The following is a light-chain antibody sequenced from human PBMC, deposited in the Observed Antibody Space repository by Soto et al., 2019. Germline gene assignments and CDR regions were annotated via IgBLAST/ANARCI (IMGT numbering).Light chain of an antibody. CDR1: QSVSSSY. CDR3: QQYGNSPVFT. V-gene: IGKV3-20*01. Sequence: EIVLTQSPGTLSLSPGERATLSCRASQSVSSSYLAWYQQKPGQAPRLLIYATSNRATGIPDRFSGSGSGADFTLTISRLEPEDFAVYYCQQYGNSPVFTFGRGTKVDIK. J-gene: IGKJ3*01. CDR2: ATS.